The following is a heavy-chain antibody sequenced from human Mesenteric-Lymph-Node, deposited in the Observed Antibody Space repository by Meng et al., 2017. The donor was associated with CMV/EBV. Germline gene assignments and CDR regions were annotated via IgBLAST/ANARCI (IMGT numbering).Heavy chain of an antibody. J-gene: IGHJ4*02. D-gene: IGHD3-10*01. CDR2: VSWDGGNT. CDR3: AKAGWRCSGAGDHYNVSLDY. V-gene: IGHV3-43D*03. Sequence: GESLKISCAASGFTFDDYAMHWVRQAPGKGLEWVSLVSWDGGNTYYADSVKGRFTISRDNSRNSLYLEMNSLTAEDTALYYCAKAGWRCSGAGDHYNVSLDYWGQGTLVTVSS. CDR1: GFTFDDYA.